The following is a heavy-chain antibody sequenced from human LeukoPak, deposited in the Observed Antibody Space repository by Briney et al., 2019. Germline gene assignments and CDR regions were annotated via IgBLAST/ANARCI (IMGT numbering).Heavy chain of an antibody. Sequence: PSETLSLTCTVSGGSISSYYWSWIRQPPGKGLEWIGEINHSGSTNYNPSLKSRVTISVDTSKNQFSLKLSSVTAADTAVYYCARGPWAAGRYFDYWGQGTLVTVSS. CDR3: ARGPWAAGRYFDY. J-gene: IGHJ4*02. CDR2: INHSGST. V-gene: IGHV4-34*01. CDR1: GGSISSYY. D-gene: IGHD6-13*01.